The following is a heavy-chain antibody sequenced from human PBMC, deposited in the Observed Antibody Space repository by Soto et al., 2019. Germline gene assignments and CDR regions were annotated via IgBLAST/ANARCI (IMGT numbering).Heavy chain of an antibody. CDR2: IIPIFGTA. CDR3: ARDQGGDDSSGYYYVFDY. V-gene: IGHV1-69*01. Sequence: QVQLVQSGAEVKKPGSSVKVSCKASGGTFSSYAISWVRQAPGQGLEWMGGIIPIFGTANYTQKFQGRVTITADESTSTAYMELSSLRSEDTAVYYCARDQGGDDSSGYYYVFDYWGQGTLVTVSS. D-gene: IGHD3-22*01. CDR1: GGTFSSYA. J-gene: IGHJ4*02.